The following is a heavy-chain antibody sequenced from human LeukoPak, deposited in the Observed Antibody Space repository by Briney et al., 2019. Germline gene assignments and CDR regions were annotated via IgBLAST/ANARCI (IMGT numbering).Heavy chain of an antibody. CDR2: IGNGGST. V-gene: IGHV3-20*04. D-gene: IGHD6-13*01. J-gene: IGHJ4*02. CDR3: ARRTGRAAAGNPFDY. CDR1: GFTFDDYG. Sequence: GGSLRISCAASGFTFDDYGMSWVRQAPGKGLEWVSGIGNGGSTGYVASVKGRFTISRDNAKNSLYLQMNSLRAEDTALYYCARRTGRAAAGNPFDYWGQGTLVTVSS.